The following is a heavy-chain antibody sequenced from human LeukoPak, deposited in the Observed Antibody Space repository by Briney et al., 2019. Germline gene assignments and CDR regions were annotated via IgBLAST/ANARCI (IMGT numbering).Heavy chain of an antibody. D-gene: IGHD4-23*01. Sequence: GESLKISCQGSGHTFTTHWIGWVRQMPGKGLEWMGIIYPGDSDTQYSPSFQGQVTISADKSIRTAYLQWTSLKASDTAMYYCARSDFGGNSFDYWGQGTLVTVSS. CDR3: ARSDFGGNSFDY. CDR2: IYPGDSDT. CDR1: GHTFTTHW. J-gene: IGHJ4*02. V-gene: IGHV5-51*01.